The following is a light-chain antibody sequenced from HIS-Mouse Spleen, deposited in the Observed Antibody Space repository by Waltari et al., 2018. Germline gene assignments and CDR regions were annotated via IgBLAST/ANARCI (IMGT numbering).Light chain of an antibody. CDR1: KLGDKY. CDR2: QDS. Sequence: SYELTQPPSFSVSPAQTASITCCGDKLGDKYACWYQQKPGQSPVLIIYQDSKRPSGIPERFSGSNSGNTATLTISGTQAMDEADYYCQAWDGFGGGTKLTVL. V-gene: IGLV3-1*01. J-gene: IGLJ2*01. CDR3: QAWDG.